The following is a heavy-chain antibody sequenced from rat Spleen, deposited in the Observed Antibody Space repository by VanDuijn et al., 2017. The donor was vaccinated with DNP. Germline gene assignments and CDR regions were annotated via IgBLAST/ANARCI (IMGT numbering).Heavy chain of an antibody. V-gene: IGHV2-1*01. Sequence: QVQLKESGPGLMQPSETLSLTCTVSGFSLTSNGVGWVRQPPGKGLEWMGRIQNGGSTDYNSALKSRLSISRDTSKSQVFLKMNSVQTEDTAMYFCARSDYGEGFAYWGQGTLVTVSS. CDR3: ARSDYGEGFAY. CDR1: GFSLTSNG. CDR2: IQNGGST. D-gene: IGHD1-11*01. J-gene: IGHJ3*01.